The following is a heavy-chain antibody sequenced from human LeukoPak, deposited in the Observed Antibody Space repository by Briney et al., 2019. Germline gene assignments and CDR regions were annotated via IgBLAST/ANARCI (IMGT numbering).Heavy chain of an antibody. D-gene: IGHD2-15*01. Sequence: GWSLRLSCAASGFTFSSYAMSWVRQAPGKGLEWVSAISGSGGSTYYADSVKGRFTISRDNSKNTLYLQMSSLRAEERAVYYCAKGGISCSGSSCYRYYFDYWGQGTLVTVSS. V-gene: IGHV3-23*01. J-gene: IGHJ4*02. CDR1: GFTFSSYA. CDR2: ISGSGGST. CDR3: AKGGISCSGSSCYRYYFDY.